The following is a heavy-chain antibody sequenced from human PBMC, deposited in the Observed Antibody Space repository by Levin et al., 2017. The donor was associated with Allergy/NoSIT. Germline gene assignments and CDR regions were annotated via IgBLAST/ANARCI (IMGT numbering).Heavy chain of an antibody. CDR1: GFIFSSYW. CDR2: IKHDGSEK. CDR3: ASQPGQWPLYGMDV. Sequence: PGGSLRLSCAASGFIFSSYWMSWVRQAPGKGLEWVANIKHDGSEKYYVDSVKGRFTISRDNAKNSLYLQMNSLRGEDTAVYYCASQPGQWPLYGMDVWGQGTTVTVSS. D-gene: IGHD6-19*01. J-gene: IGHJ6*02. V-gene: IGHV3-7*01.